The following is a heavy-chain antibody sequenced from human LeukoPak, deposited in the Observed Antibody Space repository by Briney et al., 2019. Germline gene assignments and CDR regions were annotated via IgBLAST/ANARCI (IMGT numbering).Heavy chain of an antibody. CDR1: GGSFIGYY. V-gene: IGHV4-59*12. D-gene: IGHD3-16*01. Sequence: PSDTLSLTCTVSGGSFIGYYWNWVRHRPGRGLEGIGYVHYRWSPKYNSSLKNRVIISIDTSKDHVSLKLASVTPAHTAVYYCARDLAGEWGNYFDYWGQGIVVTVPS. CDR3: ARDLAGEWGNYFDY. J-gene: IGHJ4*02. CDR2: VHYRWSP.